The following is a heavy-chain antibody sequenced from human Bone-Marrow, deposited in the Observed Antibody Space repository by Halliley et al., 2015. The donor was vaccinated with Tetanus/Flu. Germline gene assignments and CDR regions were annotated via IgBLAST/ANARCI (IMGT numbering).Heavy chain of an antibody. D-gene: IGHD3-10*01. J-gene: IGHJ5*02. V-gene: IGHV4-59*01. CDR1: GGSITSYY. CDR2: MYYTGST. CDR3: ARSGSGNYEGWLDP. Sequence: GLVKPSETLSLTCSVSGGSITSYYWSWIRQPPGKGLEWIGYMYYTGSTKYNPSLRSRVTISVDTSKNQFSLRLSSVTPADTAVYYCARSGSGNYEGWLDPWGQGTLVTVSS.